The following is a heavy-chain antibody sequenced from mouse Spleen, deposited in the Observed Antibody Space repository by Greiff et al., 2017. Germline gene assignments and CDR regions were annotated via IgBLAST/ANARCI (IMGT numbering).Heavy chain of an antibody. CDR3: ARGRGYAMDD. V-gene: IGHV1-50*01. J-gene: IGHJ4*01. Sequence: QVQLQQPGAELVKPGASVKLSCKASGYTFTSYWMQWVKQRPGQGLEWIGEIDPSDSYTNYNQKFKGKATLTVDTSSSTAYMQLSSLTSEDSAVYYCARGRGYAMDDWGQGTSVTVSS. CDR1: GYTFTSYW. CDR2: IDPSDSYT.